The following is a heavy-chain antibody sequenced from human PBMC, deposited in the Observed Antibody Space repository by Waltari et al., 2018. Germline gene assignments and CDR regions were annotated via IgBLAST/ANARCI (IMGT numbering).Heavy chain of an antibody. V-gene: IGHV3-7*01. Sequence: EVQLVESGEGLVQPGGSLRLSCAASGFTFSSYWMSWVPQAPGKGLEWVANIKQDGSEKYYMDSVKGRFTISRDNAKNSLYLQMNSLRAEDTAVYYCARGTIFGVVIIAYWGQGTLVTVSS. J-gene: IGHJ4*02. CDR1: GFTFSSYW. D-gene: IGHD3-3*01. CDR2: IKQDGSEK. CDR3: ARGTIFGVVIIAY.